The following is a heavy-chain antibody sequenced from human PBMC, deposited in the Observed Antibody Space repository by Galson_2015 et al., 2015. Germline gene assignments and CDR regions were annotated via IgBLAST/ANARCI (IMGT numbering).Heavy chain of an antibody. J-gene: IGHJ6*02. V-gene: IGHV3-74*01. CDR3: ARGILLGCYDSSGYPSDGMDV. Sequence: SLRLSCAASGFTFSSYWMHWVRQAPGKGLVWVSRINSDGSSTSYADSVKGRFTISRDNAKNTLYLQMNSLRAEDTAVYYCARGILLGCYDSSGYPSDGMDVWGQGTTLTVSS. CDR2: INSDGSST. CDR1: GFTFSSYW. D-gene: IGHD3-22*01.